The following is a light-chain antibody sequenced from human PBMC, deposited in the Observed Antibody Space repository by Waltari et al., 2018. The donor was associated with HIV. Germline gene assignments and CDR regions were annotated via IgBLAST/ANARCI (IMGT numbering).Light chain of an antibody. CDR2: RNN. Sequence: SVLTQPPSASGTPGQRVTISCSGRPSTLGGNDVSWYQPHPAAAPKLLIHRNNQRPSGVPDRFSGSTSGTSASLAISGLRSEDEADYYCVAWDDSLRGVLFGGGTKVAVL. CDR1: PSTLGGND. J-gene: IGLJ2*01. V-gene: IGLV1-47*01. CDR3: VAWDDSLRGVL.